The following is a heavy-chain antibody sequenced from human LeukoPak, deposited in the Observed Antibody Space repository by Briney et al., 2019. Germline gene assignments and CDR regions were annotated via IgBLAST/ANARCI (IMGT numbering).Heavy chain of an antibody. CDR2: IDHRGST. D-gene: IGHD4/OR15-4a*01. CDR3: AALNPTPRAFDI. V-gene: IGHV4-34*01. CDR1: GGSFSGYF. Sequence: SETLSLTCAVYGGSFSGYFWSWIRQPPGKGLEWISEIDHRGSTNYNPSLKSRVTKSVDTSKNQFSLKLSSVTAADTAVYYCAALNPTPRAFDIWDQGTLVIVSS. J-gene: IGHJ3*02.